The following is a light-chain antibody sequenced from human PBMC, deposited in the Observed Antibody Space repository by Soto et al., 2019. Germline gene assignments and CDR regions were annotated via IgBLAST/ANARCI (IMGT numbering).Light chain of an antibody. CDR3: QQYYSYPHT. CDR2: AAS. V-gene: IGKV1-5*01. J-gene: IGKJ2*01. Sequence: IQMTQSPSTLSASVGDTVTITCRASQTISVSLAWYRQKPGKAPKLLIYAASTLQSGVPSRFSGSGSGTDFTLTISCLQSEDFATYYCQQYYSYPHTFGQGTKLEIK. CDR1: QTISVS.